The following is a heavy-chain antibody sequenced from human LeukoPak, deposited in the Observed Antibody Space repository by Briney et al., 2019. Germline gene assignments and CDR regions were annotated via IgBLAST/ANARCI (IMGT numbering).Heavy chain of an antibody. V-gene: IGHV3-23*01. CDR1: GFTFSTYA. J-gene: IGHJ4*02. D-gene: IGHD3-22*01. CDR2: ISDSGIST. Sequence: GGTLRLSCAASGFTFSTYAMSWVRQAPGKGLEWVSAISDSGISTYYADSVKGRFTISRDNSKNTLYLQMNSLRAEDTAVYYCAKDQTYYYDSSGYWWGQGTLVTVSS. CDR3: AKDQTYYYDSSGYW.